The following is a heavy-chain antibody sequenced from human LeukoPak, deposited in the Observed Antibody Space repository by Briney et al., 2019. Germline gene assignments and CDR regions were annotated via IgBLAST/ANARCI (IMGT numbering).Heavy chain of an antibody. CDR1: GFTFSTYA. D-gene: IGHD3-22*01. CDR2: ISGSGGST. V-gene: IGHV3-23*01. Sequence: GGSLRLSCAASGFTFSTYAMNWVRQAPGKGLEWVSVISGSGGSTYYADSVKGRFTISRDNSKNTLYLQMNSLRAEDTAVYYCANHLGSGYYYGFEYWGQGTLVTVSS. J-gene: IGHJ4*02. CDR3: ANHLGSGYYYGFEY.